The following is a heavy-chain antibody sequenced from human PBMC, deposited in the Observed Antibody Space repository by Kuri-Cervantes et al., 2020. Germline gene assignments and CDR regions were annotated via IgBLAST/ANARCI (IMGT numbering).Heavy chain of an antibody. J-gene: IGHJ4*02. Sequence: LRLSCAVSGGSISSGGYSWSWIRQHPGKGLEWIGYIYYSGSTYYNPSLKSRVTISVDTSKNQFSLKLSSVTAADTAVYYCARVHYGDYYFDYWGQGTLVTVSS. CDR3: ARVHYGDYYFDY. CDR1: GGSISSGGYS. V-gene: IGHV4-31*11. CDR2: IYYSGST. D-gene: IGHD4-17*01.